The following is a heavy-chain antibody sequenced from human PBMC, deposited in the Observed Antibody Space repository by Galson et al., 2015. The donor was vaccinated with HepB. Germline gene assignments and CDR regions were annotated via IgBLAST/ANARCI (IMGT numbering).Heavy chain of an antibody. CDR1: GFTFSTYS. V-gene: IGHV3-21*01. Sequence: LRLSCAASGFTFSTYSMNWVRQAPGKGLEWVSFISSSSSYIYYADSVKGRFTISRDNAKNSLYLQMNSLRAEDTAVYYCARDFRLRGISADHWGQGTLVTVSS. J-gene: IGHJ4*02. CDR3: ARDFRLRGISADH. CDR2: ISSSSSYI. D-gene: IGHD2-15*01.